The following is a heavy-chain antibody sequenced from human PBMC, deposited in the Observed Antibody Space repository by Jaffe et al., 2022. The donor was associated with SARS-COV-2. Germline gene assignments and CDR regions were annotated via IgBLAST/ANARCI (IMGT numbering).Heavy chain of an antibody. J-gene: IGHJ4*02. CDR2: IKQDGSEK. V-gene: IGHV3-7*01. CDR3: ARDFDPWAVAGTY. D-gene: IGHD6-19*01. Sequence: EVQLVESGGGLVQPGGSLRLSCAASGFTFSSYWMSWVRQAPGKGLEWVANIKQDGSEKYYVDSVKGRFTISRDNAKNSLYLQMNSLRAEDTAVYYCARDFDPWAVAGTYWGQGTLVTVSS. CDR1: GFTFSSYW.